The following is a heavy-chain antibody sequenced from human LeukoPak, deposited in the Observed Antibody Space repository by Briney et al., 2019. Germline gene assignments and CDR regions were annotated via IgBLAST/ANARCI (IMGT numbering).Heavy chain of an antibody. J-gene: IGHJ5*02. CDR2: IYYSGST. Sequence: PSETLSLTCTVSGGSISSSSYYWGWIRQPPGKGLEWIGSIYYSGSTYYNPSLKSRVTISVDTSKNQFSLKLSSVTAADTAVYYCARKRRENGYCSSTSCYTVWFDPWGQGTLVTVSS. V-gene: IGHV4-39*01. CDR3: ARKRRENGYCSSTSCYTVWFDP. CDR1: GGSISSSSYY. D-gene: IGHD2-2*02.